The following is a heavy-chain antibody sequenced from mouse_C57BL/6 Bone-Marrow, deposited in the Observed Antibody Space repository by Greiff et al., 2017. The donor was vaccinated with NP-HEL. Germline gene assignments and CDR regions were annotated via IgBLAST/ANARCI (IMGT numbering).Heavy chain of an antibody. D-gene: IGHD1-1*01. CDR3: ARPYGTRGYLYFDV. J-gene: IGHJ1*03. CDR2: IDPNSGGT. CDR1: GYTFTSYW. V-gene: IGHV1-72*01. Sequence: QVQLQQPGAELVKPGASVKLSCKASGYTFTSYWMHWVKQRPGRGLEWIGRIDPNSGGTKYNAKFKSKATLTGDKPSRPAYMQLRSLTSEDSAVYDCARPYGTRGYLYFDVWGTGTTVTVSS.